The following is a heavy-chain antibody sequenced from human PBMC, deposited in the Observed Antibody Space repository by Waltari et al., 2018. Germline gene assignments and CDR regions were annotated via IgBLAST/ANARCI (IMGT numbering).Heavy chain of an antibody. CDR3: ARQGTAMVTSDY. V-gene: IGHV4-39*01. J-gene: IGHJ4*02. D-gene: IGHD5-18*01. Sequence: QLQLQESGPGLVKPSETLSLTCTVSGGSISSSRYYWGWIRQPPGKGLEWIGSIYYRGSTYYNPSLKSRLTISVDTSKNQFSLKRSSVTAADTAVYYCARQGTAMVTSDYWGQGTLVTVSS. CDR2: IYYRGST. CDR1: GGSISSSRYY.